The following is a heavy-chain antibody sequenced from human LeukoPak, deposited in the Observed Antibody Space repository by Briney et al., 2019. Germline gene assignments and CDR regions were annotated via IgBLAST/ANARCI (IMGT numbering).Heavy chain of an antibody. V-gene: IGHV3-74*01. J-gene: IGHJ4*02. D-gene: IGHD3-3*01. CDR3: AASRWSGALDF. CDR2: IDRDGFPT. CDR1: GFIFRDYW. Sequence: PGGSLRLSCAASGFIFRDYWMLWVRQAPGKGLIWVSRIDRDGFPTIYADSVKGRFTVSRNNARNTLYLQMNNLRDDDSAVYYGAASRWSGALDFWGKGSLVTVSS.